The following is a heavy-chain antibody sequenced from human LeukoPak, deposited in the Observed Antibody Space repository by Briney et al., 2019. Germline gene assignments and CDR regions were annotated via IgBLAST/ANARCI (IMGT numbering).Heavy chain of an antibody. V-gene: IGHV4-4*02. J-gene: IGHJ4*02. CDR1: GGSISSSNW. D-gene: IGHD3-10*01. CDR2: IYHSGST. CDR3: ARIVGFGEPLDY. Sequence: SETLSLTCAVSGGSISSSNWWSWVRQPPGNGLEWIGEIYHSGSTNYNPSLKSRVTISVDTSKNQFSLKLSSVTAADTAVYYCARIVGFGEPLDYWGQGTLVTVSS.